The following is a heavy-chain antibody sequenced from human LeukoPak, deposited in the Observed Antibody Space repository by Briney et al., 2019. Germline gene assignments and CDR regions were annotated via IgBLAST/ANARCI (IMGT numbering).Heavy chain of an antibody. CDR2: ISYDGSKK. Sequence: PGGSLRLSCAASGFTFSSYGMHWVRQAPGKGLEWVAVISYDGSKKYYADSVKGRFTISRDNSKNTLYLQMNSLRAEDTAVYYCAKDQWMVLSGFGAFDIWGQGTMVTVSS. J-gene: IGHJ3*02. CDR3: AKDQWMVLSGFGAFDI. V-gene: IGHV3-30*18. CDR1: GFTFSSYG. D-gene: IGHD4/OR15-4a*01.